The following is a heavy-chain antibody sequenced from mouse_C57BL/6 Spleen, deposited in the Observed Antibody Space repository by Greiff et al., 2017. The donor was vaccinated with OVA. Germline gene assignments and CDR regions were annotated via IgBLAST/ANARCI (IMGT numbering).Heavy chain of an antibody. D-gene: IGHD2-4*01. V-gene: IGHV1-66*01. CDR3: ASKGYDYVVP. J-gene: IGHJ1*03. CDR1: GYSFTSYY. CDR2: IYPGSGNT. Sequence: VKLMESGPELVKPGASVKISCKASGYSFTSYYIHWVKQRPGQGLEWIGWIYPGSGNTKYNEKFKGKATLTADTSSSTAYMQLSSLTSEDSAVYYCASKGYDYVVPWGTGTTVTVSS.